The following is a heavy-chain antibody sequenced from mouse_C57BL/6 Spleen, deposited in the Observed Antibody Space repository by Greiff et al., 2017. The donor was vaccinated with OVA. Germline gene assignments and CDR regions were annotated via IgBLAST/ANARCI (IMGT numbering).Heavy chain of an antibody. J-gene: IGHJ4*01. Sequence: VQRVESGAELARPGASVKMSCKASGYTFTSYTMHWVKQRPGQGLEWIGYINPSSGYTKYNQKFKDKATLTADKSSSTAYMQLSSLTSEDSAVYYCARKGLVRDAMDYWGQGTSVTVSS. V-gene: IGHV1-4*01. D-gene: IGHD2-2*01. CDR3: ARKGLVRDAMDY. CDR1: GYTFTSYT. CDR2: INPSSGYT.